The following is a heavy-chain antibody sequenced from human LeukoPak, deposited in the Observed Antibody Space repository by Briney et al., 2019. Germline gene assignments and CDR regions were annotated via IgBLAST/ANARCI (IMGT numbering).Heavy chain of an antibody. CDR1: GGSIRNSSSYY. J-gene: IGHJ4*02. CDR3: ARDKMDRSGGSSLDY. V-gene: IGHV4-39*07. D-gene: IGHD2-15*01. Sequence: SETLSLTCTVSGGSIRNSSSYYWGWIRQPPGKGLEWIGSIYYSGRTYYNPSLKSRVTISVDASKNQFSLKLSSVTAADTAVYYCARDKMDRSGGSSLDYWGQGTLVTVSS. CDR2: IYYSGRT.